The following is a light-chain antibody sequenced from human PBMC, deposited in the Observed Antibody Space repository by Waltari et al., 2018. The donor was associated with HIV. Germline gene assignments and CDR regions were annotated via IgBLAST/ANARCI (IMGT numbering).Light chain of an antibody. CDR1: NTDFGHYNF. J-gene: IGLJ2*01. Sequence: QSVLTQPASVSGFPGQSITISCTGANTDFGHYNFISWYQKPPGKVPKVRIYEIMTRPSGVSDRFSGSKSGNTASLTISRLRAEDEADYYCTSYTANDTVIFGGGTKVTVL. CDR3: TSYTANDTVI. V-gene: IGLV2-14*01. CDR2: EIM.